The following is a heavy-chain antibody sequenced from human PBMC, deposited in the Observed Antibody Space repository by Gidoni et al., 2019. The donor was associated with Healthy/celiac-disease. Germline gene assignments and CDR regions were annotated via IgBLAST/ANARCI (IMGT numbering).Heavy chain of an antibody. CDR2: ISYDGSNK. CDR3: ARDDYYDSSGYPSYYYYGMDV. V-gene: IGHV3-30*01. D-gene: IGHD3-22*01. CDR1: GFTFSSYA. J-gene: IGHJ6*02. Sequence: QVQLVESGGGVVQPGRSLRLSCAASGFTFSSYAMHWVRQAPGKGLEWVAVISYDGSNKYYADSVKGRFTISRDNSKNTLYLQMNSLRAEDTAVYYCARDDYYDSSGYPSYYYYGMDVWGQGTTVTVSS.